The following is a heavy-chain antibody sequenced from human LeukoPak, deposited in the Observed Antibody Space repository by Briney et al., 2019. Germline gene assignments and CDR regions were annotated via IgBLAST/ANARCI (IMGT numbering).Heavy chain of an antibody. V-gene: IGHV3-53*04. CDR2: IYSGGST. D-gene: IGHD2-15*01. J-gene: IGHJ4*02. CDR3: ATYPPNCSGGSCYFDY. CDR1: GFTVSSNY. Sequence: GGSLRLSCAASGFTVSSNYMSWVRQAPGKGLEWVSVIYSGGSTYYADSVKGRFTISRLNSKNTLYLQMNSLRAEDTAVYYCATYPPNCSGGSCYFDYWGQGTLVTVSS.